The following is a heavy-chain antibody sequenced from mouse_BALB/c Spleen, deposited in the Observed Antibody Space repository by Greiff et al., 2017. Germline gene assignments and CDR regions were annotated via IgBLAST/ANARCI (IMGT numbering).Heavy chain of an antibody. Sequence: EVHLVESGGGLVKLGGSLKLSCAASGFTFSSYYMSWVRQTPEKRLELVAAINSNGGSTYYPDTVKGRFTISRDNAKNTLYLQMSSLKSEDTALYYCANYYGSRWFAYWGQGTLVTVSA. J-gene: IGHJ3*01. CDR1: GFTFSSYY. D-gene: IGHD1-1*01. V-gene: IGHV5-6-2*01. CDR3: ANYYGSRWFAY. CDR2: INSNGGST.